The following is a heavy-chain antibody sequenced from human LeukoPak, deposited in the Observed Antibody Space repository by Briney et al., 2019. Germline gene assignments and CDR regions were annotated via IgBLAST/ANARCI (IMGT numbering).Heavy chain of an antibody. Sequence: SETLSLTCAVYGGSFSGYYWSWIRQPPGKGLEGIGESNHSGSTNYNPSLKSRVTISVDTSKNQYSLKLSSVTAADTAVYYCATSHRYSSSDTYYFDYWGQGTLVTVSS. CDR3: ATSHRYSSSDTYYFDY. CDR2: SNHSGST. J-gene: IGHJ4*02. V-gene: IGHV4-34*01. D-gene: IGHD6-6*01. CDR1: GGSFSGYY.